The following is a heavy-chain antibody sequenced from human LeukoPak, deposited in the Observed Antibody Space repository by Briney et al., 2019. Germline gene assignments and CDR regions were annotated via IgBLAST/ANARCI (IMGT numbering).Heavy chain of an antibody. D-gene: IGHD4-23*01. J-gene: IGHJ4*02. CDR1: GGSISIYH. Sequence: SETLSLTCTVSGGSISIYHWSWLRQPPGKGLEWIGYIYYTGSTNYNPSTTYNPSLKCRVTISVDTSKNQFSLKLNSVTAVDTAVYYCARGDYGGRIVPLDSWGQGTLVTVSS. CDR3: ARGDYGGRIVPLDS. CDR2: IYYTGST. V-gene: IGHV4-59*01.